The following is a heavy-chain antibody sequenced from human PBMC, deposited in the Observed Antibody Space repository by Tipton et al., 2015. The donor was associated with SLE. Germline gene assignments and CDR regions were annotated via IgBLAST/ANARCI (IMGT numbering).Heavy chain of an antibody. D-gene: IGHD6-19*01. CDR3: AKMRGAVPPRPIES. V-gene: IGHV3-33*06. CDR1: GFTFGDFA. Sequence: SLRLSCAASGFTFGDFAMHWVRQAPGKGLEWVAATWYDGSKKFYADSVKGRFTIPRDSSKNTLYLQMNSLRVEDTAIYYCAKMRGAVPPRPIESWGQGTLVTVSS. J-gene: IGHJ4*02. CDR2: TWYDGSKK.